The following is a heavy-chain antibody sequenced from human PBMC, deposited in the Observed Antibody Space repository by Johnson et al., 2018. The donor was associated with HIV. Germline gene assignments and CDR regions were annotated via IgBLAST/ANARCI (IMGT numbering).Heavy chain of an antibody. V-gene: IGHV3-74*01. CDR3: AREHELIGERAFDI. D-gene: IGHD2-21*01. CDR1: GFTFINYW. CDR2: MNADGTST. Sequence: VQLVESGGGLVQPGGSLRLSCAASGFTFINYWMHWVRQAPGKGLVWASRMNADGTSTTYADSVKGRFTISRDNAKNTLYLQMNSLTAGETAVYYCAREHELIGERAFDIWSQGTMVTVSS. J-gene: IGHJ3*02.